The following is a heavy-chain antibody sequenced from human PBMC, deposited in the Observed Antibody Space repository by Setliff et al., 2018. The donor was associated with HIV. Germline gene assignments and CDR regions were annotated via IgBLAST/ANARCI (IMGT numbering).Heavy chain of an antibody. J-gene: IGHJ6*02. CDR3: ARVAHSSSYHYYGMDV. CDR1: GGTFSSYG. V-gene: IGHV1-69*05. D-gene: IGHD6-19*01. Sequence: SVKVSCKASGGTFSSYGISWVRQAPGQGLEWMGAIIPMFGTGFYAQKFQGRVTIATDESRTTSYMELSSLRFEDTAVYFCARVAHSSSYHYYGMDVWGQGTTVTVSS. CDR2: IIPMFGTG.